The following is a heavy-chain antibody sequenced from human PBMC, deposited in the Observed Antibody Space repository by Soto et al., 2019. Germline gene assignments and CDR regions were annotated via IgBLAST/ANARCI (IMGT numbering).Heavy chain of an antibody. V-gene: IGHV4-30-2*01. D-gene: IGHD6-19*01. CDR3: ARGSSGWYSGLDY. CDR2: IYHSGST. CDR1: GGSISSGGYS. J-gene: IGHJ4*02. Sequence: NPSETLSLTCAVSGGSISSGGYSWSWIRQPPGKGLEWIGYIYHSGSTYYNPSLKSRVTISVGRSKNQFSLKLSSVTAADTAVYYCARGSSGWYSGLDYWGQGTLVTVSS.